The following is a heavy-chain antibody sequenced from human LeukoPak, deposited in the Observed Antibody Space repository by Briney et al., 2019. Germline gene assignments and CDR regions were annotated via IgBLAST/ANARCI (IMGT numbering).Heavy chain of an antibody. CDR3: AKEDPATYDAFDI. J-gene: IGHJ3*02. Sequence: GGSLRLSCAASGFTFSSYGMHWVRQAPGKGLEWVAIISYDGSNKYYADSVKGRFTISRDNSKNTLYLQMNSLRAEDTAVYYRAKEDPATYDAFDIWGQGTMITVSS. CDR2: ISYDGSNK. V-gene: IGHV3-30*18. D-gene: IGHD2-15*01. CDR1: GFTFSSYG.